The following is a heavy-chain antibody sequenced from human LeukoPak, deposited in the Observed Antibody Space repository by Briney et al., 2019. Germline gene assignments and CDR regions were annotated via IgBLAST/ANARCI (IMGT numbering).Heavy chain of an antibody. CDR1: GGSISSYY. J-gene: IGHJ3*02. CDR2: IYYSGST. D-gene: IGHD1-26*01. V-gene: IGHV4-59*01. Sequence: SETLSLTCTVSGGSISSYYWSWIRQPPGKGLEWIGYIYYSGSTNYNPSLKSRVTISVNTSKNQFSLKLSSVTAADTAVYYCARSRSNAFDIWGQGTMVTVSS. CDR3: ARSRSNAFDI.